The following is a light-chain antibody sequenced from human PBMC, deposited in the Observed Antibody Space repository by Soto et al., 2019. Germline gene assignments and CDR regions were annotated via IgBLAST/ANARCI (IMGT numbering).Light chain of an antibody. J-gene: IGKJ3*01. CDR2: AAS. CDR1: QGISSS. Sequence: AIRMTQSPSSFSASTGDRVTITCRASQGISSSLAWYQQKPGNAPKLLIYAASTLQSGVPSRFSGSGSGTDFTLTISCLQSEDFATYYCQPYYSYLSFGPGTKVDIK. V-gene: IGKV1-8*01. CDR3: QPYYSYLS.